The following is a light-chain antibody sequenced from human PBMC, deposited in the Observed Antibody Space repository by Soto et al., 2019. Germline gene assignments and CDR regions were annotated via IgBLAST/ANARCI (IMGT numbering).Light chain of an antibody. V-gene: IGKV3-20*01. J-gene: IGKJ2*01. Sequence: EIVLTQSPGTLSLSPGEGATLSCRASQSVTGTNLAWYQQRPGQAPRLLIYDAVRRATGIPDRFSGSESGTHFTLTISRLEPEDFAVYYCHQYGSSLGTFGQGTKVEI. CDR2: DAV. CDR3: HQYGSSLGT. CDR1: QSVTGTN.